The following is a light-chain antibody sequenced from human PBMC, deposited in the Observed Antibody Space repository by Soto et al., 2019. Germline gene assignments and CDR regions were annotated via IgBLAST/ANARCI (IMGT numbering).Light chain of an antibody. CDR1: QSVLYSSNNKNY. CDR3: QQYYSTPLT. CDR2: WAS. J-gene: IGKJ4*01. Sequence: DIVMTQSPDSLAVSLGERATINCKSSQSVLYSSNNKNYLAWYQQKPGQPPKLLIYWASTRGSGVPDRFSGSGSGTDFTPTISSLQAKDVAGYYCQQYYSTPLTLGGETKVEIK. V-gene: IGKV4-1*01.